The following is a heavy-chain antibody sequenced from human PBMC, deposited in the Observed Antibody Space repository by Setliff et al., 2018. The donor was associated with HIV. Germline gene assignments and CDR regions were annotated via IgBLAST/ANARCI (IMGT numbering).Heavy chain of an antibody. Sequence: ASVKVSCKASAYPFTSYGITWVRQAPGQGLQWMGWISTYNGNTNYAQKFQGRVTMTTDTSTSTVYMELRSLRSDDTAVYYCAREYDLWSGYLNYFDYWGQGTLVTVSS. D-gene: IGHD3-3*01. CDR1: AYPFTSYG. V-gene: IGHV1-18*01. CDR3: AREYDLWSGYLNYFDY. J-gene: IGHJ4*02. CDR2: ISTYNGNT.